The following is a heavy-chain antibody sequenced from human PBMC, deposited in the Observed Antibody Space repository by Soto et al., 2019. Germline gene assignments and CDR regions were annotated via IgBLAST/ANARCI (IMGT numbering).Heavy chain of an antibody. CDR2: ISHDGSYK. CDR1: GFSFTTYV. D-gene: IGHD1-26*01. J-gene: IGHJ3*02. V-gene: IGHV3-30*18. Sequence: GGSLRLSCAASGFSFTTYVMHWVRQAPGKGLEWVAVISHDGSYKYYGDAVKGRFTISRDTSKNAVYLEMNSLRPEDTAVYYCAKXLLAIVGTTLPRDAFNIWGPGTMVTVSS. CDR3: AKXLLAIVGTTLPRDAFNI.